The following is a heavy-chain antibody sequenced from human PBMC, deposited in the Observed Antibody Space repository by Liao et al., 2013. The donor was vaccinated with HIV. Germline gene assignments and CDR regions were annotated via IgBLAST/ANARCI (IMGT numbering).Heavy chain of an antibody. D-gene: IGHD3-3*01. CDR2: AHYSGST. J-gene: IGHJ3*02. CDR1: GASLSSTGYF. Sequence: HLQLQESGPGLVRPSETLSLTCSVSGASLSSTGYFWTWIRQPPGKGLQWIGSAHYSGSTYYDSSLDSRVTISLETSENQFSLRLSSATAADTAVYYCARGSSVLRFLEWLPSAFDIWGQGTMVTVSS. CDR3: ARGSSVLRFLEWLPSAFDI. V-gene: IGHV4-39*07.